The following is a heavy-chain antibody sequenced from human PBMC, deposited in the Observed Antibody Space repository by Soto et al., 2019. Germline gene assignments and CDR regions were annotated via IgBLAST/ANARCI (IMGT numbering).Heavy chain of an antibody. V-gene: IGHV4-59*01. CDR1: GGSISSYY. J-gene: IGHJ4*02. Sequence: SETLSLTCTVSGGSISSYYWSWIRQPPGKGLEWIGYIYYSGSTNYNPSLKSRVTISVDTSKNQFSLKLSSVTAADTAVYYCALGHLGRYSSSFDYWGQGTLVTLPS. CDR3: ALGHLGRYSSSFDY. CDR2: IYYSGST. D-gene: IGHD6-6*01.